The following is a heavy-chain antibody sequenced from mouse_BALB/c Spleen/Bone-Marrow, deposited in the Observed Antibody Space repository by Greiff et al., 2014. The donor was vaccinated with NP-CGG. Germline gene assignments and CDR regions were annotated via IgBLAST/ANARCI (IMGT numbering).Heavy chain of an antibody. CDR2: IYPGDGDT. J-gene: IGHJ3*01. V-gene: IGHV1-80*01. CDR1: GYAFSSYW. Sequence: LVESGAELVRPGSSVKISCKASGYAFSSYWMNWVKRRPGQGLEWIGQIYPGDGDTNYNGKFKGKATLTADKSSSTAYMQLSSLTSEDSAVYFCASAAAWFAYWGQGTLVTVSA. CDR3: ASAAAWFAY.